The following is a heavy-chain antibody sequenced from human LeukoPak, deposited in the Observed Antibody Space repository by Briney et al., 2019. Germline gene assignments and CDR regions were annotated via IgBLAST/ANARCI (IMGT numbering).Heavy chain of an antibody. CDR3: ARIIAAAGTWGFDY. CDR2: IYYSGST. J-gene: IGHJ4*02. V-gene: IGHV4-34*01. D-gene: IGHD6-13*01. Sequence: KASETLSLTCAVYGGSFSGYYWSWIRQPPGKGLEWIGSIYYSGSTYYNPSLKSRVTISVDTSKNQFSLKLSSVTAADTAVYYCARIIAAAGTWGFDYWGQGTLVTVSS. CDR1: GGSFSGYY.